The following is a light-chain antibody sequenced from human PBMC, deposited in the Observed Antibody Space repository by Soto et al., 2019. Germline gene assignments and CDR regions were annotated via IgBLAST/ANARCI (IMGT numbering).Light chain of an antibody. CDR2: DVS. Sequence: QSALTQPASVSGSPGQSITISCTGTSSDVGAYNYVSWYQQNPGQAPKLIIFDVSNRPSGVSNRFSGSKSGNTASLTISGLQAEDEADYYCSSYTSTSTLFGGGTKVTVL. CDR1: SSDVGAYNY. V-gene: IGLV2-14*01. CDR3: SSYTSTSTL. J-gene: IGLJ2*01.